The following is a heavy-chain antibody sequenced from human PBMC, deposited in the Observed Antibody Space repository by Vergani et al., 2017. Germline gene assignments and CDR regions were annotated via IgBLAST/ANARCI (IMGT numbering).Heavy chain of an antibody. CDR1: GFTFDDYA. CDR3: AKDIAARPGVPFDI. D-gene: IGHD6-6*01. J-gene: IGHJ3*02. Sequence: EVQLVESGGGLVQPGRSLRLSCAASGFTFDDYAMHWVRQAPGKGLEWVSGISWNSGSIGYADSVKGRFTISRDNAKNSLYLQMNSLRAEDTALYYCAKDIAARPGVPFDIWGQGTMVTVSS. V-gene: IGHV3-9*01. CDR2: ISWNSGSI.